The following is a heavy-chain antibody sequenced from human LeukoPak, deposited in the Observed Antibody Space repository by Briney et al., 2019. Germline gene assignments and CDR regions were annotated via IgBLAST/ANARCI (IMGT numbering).Heavy chain of an antibody. CDR3: ARDSGTTGEVKFDP. Sequence: SETLSLTCTVFGDSISRYYWSWIRQPAGKGLEWIWRIYNGGIITYNPSLKSRVTMSIDTSNNQFSLRLRFVTAADTAVYYCARDSGTTGEVKFDPWGQGTLVTVSS. V-gene: IGHV4-4*07. J-gene: IGHJ5*02. CDR1: GDSISRYY. D-gene: IGHD3-10*01. CDR2: IYNGGII.